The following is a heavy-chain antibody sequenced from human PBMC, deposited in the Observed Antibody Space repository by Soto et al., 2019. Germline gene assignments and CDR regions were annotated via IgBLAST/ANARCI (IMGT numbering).Heavy chain of an antibody. CDR2: VHYSGST. CDR1: GGSISSYY. J-gene: IGHJ5*02. D-gene: IGHD6-6*01. Sequence: SETLSLTCTVSGGSISSYYWSWIRQPPGKGLEWIGCVHYSGSTNYNPSLKSRVAISVDTSNNQFFLQLTSVTAADTAIYYCTRAEYHDRWGQGTLVTVSS. CDR3: TRAEYHDR. V-gene: IGHV4-59*01.